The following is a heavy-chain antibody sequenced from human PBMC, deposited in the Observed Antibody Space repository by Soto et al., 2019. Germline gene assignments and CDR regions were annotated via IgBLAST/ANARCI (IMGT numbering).Heavy chain of an antibody. CDR1: GGTFSSYT. V-gene: IGHV1-69*08. Sequence: QVQLVQSGAEVKKPGSSVKVSCKASGGTFSSYTISWVRQAPGQGLEWMGRIIPILGIANYAQKFQRRVTITADKSTSTAYMELSSLRSEDTAVYYCARDFRPYYYDSSDAFDIWGQGTMVTVSS. CDR3: ARDFRPYYYDSSDAFDI. CDR2: IIPILGIA. J-gene: IGHJ3*02. D-gene: IGHD3-22*01.